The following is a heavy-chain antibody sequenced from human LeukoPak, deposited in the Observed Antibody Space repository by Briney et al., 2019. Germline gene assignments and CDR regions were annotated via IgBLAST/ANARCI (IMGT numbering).Heavy chain of an antibody. CDR3: ARVGSSSSCHSGSAFDI. CDR1: GFTFSSYE. Sequence: AGGSLRLACAASGFTFSSYEMNWVRQSPGKGLEWVSYISNSDSTIYYADSVKGRFTISRDNAQNSLYLQMNSLRAEDTAVYYCARVGSSSSCHSGSAFDIWGQGTMVTVSS. V-gene: IGHV3-48*03. CDR2: ISNSDSTI. D-gene: IGHD6-13*01. J-gene: IGHJ3*02.